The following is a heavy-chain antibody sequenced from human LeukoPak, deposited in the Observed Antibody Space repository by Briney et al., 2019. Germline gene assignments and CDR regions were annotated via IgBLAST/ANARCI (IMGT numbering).Heavy chain of an antibody. V-gene: IGHV3-11*01. CDR3: ARDSTSVGAFDP. J-gene: IGHJ5*02. CDR1: GFTFSDYY. Sequence: PGGSLRLSCAASGFTFSDYYMSWIRQAPGKGLEWVSYISSSGSTKYYADSVKGRFTVSRDNAKNSLDLQMNSLRADVTAVYYCARDSTSVGAFDPWGQGALVTVSS. CDR2: ISSSGSTK.